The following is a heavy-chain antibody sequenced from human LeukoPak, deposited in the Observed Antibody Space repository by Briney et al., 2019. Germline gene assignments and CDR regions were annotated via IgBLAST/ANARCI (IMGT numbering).Heavy chain of an antibody. J-gene: IGHJ6*03. CDR2: ISGTGKTI. D-gene: IGHD3-3*01. Sequence: GGSLRLSCAASGFTFSDYYMSWIRQAPGKGLEWVSCISGTGKTIYYADSMEGRFTISRDNAKNSLYLQMDSLRAEDTAVYYCARPDYDFWSGSPGGHYMDVWGKGTTVTVSS. CDR1: GFTFSDYY. V-gene: IGHV3-11*04. CDR3: ARPDYDFWSGSPGGHYMDV.